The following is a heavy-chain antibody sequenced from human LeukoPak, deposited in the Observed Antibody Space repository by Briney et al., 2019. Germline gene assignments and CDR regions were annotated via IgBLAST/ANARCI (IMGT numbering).Heavy chain of an antibody. Sequence: GGSLRLSCVTSGFTFSSYGMHWVRQAPGKGLEWVAVIWYDGGNKYYADSVKGRFTISRDNSKNTLYLQMNSLRAEDTAVYFCAKDQSSGTYYDYWGQGTLVTVSS. CDR1: GFTFSSYG. D-gene: IGHD1-26*01. J-gene: IGHJ4*02. CDR3: AKDQSSGTYYDY. V-gene: IGHV3-33*06. CDR2: IWYDGGNK.